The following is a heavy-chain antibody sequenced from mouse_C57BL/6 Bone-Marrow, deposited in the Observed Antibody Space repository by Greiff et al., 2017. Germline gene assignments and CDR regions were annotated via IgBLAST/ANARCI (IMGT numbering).Heavy chain of an antibody. CDR1: GYTFTSYG. Sequence: VQRVESGAELARPGASVKLSCKASGYTFTSYGISWVKQRTGQGLEWIGEIYPRSGNTYYNEKFKGKATLTADKSSSTAYMELRSLTSEDSAVYFCAKDHHGAMDYWGQGTSVTVSS. CDR3: AKDHHGAMDY. CDR2: IYPRSGNT. V-gene: IGHV1-81*01. J-gene: IGHJ4*01.